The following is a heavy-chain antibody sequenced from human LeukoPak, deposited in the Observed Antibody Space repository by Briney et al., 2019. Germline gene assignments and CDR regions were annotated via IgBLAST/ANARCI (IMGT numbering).Heavy chain of an antibody. D-gene: IGHD2-15*01. Sequence: PSETLSLTCTVSGGSISSYYWSWIRQPPGKRLEWIGYIYYSGSTNYNPSLKSRVTISVDTSKNQFSLKLSSVTAADTAVYYCAREGCSGGSCSNWFDPWGQGTLVTVSS. J-gene: IGHJ5*02. CDR2: IYYSGST. CDR1: GGSISSYY. V-gene: IGHV4-59*01. CDR3: AREGCSGGSCSNWFDP.